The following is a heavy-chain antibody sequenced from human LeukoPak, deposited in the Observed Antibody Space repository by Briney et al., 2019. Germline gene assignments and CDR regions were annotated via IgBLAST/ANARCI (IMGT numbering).Heavy chain of an antibody. CDR2: ISGSGGST. CDR3: AKEKLYCSGGSCYSGYYFDY. CDR1: GFTFSSYA. V-gene: IGHV3-23*01. J-gene: IGHJ4*02. Sequence: GGSLRLSCAASGFTFSSYAMSWVRQAPGKGLEWVSAISGSGGSTYYADSVKGRFTISRDNSKNTLYLQMNRLRAEDTAVYYCAKEKLYCSGGSCYSGYYFDYWGQGTLVTVSS. D-gene: IGHD2-15*01.